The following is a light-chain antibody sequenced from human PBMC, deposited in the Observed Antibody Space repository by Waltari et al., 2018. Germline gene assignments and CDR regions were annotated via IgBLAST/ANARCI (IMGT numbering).Light chain of an antibody. CDR2: LAF. V-gene: IGKV2-28*01. Sequence: IVMTQSPLSLPVTPGEPASISCKSGQSLLHSNGNTYLDWYLQKPGQSPQLLISLAFNRASGVPDRFSGSGSGTDFTLKISRVEAEDVGVYYCMQSLQTPRMFGQGTKLEIK. CDR1: QSLLHSNGNTY. J-gene: IGKJ1*01. CDR3: MQSLQTPRM.